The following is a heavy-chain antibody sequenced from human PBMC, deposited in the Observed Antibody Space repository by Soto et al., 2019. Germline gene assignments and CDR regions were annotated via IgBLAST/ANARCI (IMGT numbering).Heavy chain of an antibody. CDR2: ISSTTNYI. Sequence: GGSLRLSCAASGFIFTRYSMNWVRQAPGKGLEWVSSISSTTNYIYYVDSMKDRFTISRDNAKNSLYLEMNSLRAEDTAVYYCARESEDLTSNFDYWGQGTLVTVSS. J-gene: IGHJ4*02. CDR1: GFIFTRYS. CDR3: ARESEDLTSNFDY. V-gene: IGHV3-21*06.